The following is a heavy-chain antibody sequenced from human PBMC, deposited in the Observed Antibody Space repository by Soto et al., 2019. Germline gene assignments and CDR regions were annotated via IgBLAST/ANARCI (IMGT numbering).Heavy chain of an antibody. J-gene: IGHJ6*02. Sequence: QVQLQESGPGLVRPSQTLSLTCTVSGGSISSDHYHWTWIRQTPGKGLEWIGYIHYSGSVYYNPSPQSRVTMSVDTSKNLFSLKLISVTAADTAVYFCVREDDGGDRDYYGLDVWGQGTTVTVSS. CDR2: IHYSGSV. V-gene: IGHV4-30-4*01. CDR3: VREDDGGDRDYYGLDV. CDR1: GGSISSDHYH. D-gene: IGHD4-17*01.